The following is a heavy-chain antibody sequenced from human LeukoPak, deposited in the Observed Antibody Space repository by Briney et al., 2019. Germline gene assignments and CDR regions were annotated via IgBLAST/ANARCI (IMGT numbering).Heavy chain of an antibody. Sequence: GGSLRLSCAASGFTSSDYYMSWMRQAPGRGLEWVSYIDGSGSSIYYADSAKGRFTVSRDNAENSLYLQMNSLRGEDTAVYYCVRAYSRGYSDDFDYWGQGTLVTVSS. D-gene: IGHD3-22*01. V-gene: IGHV3-11*01. CDR1: GFTSSDYY. CDR3: VRAYSRGYSDDFDY. J-gene: IGHJ4*02. CDR2: IDGSGSSI.